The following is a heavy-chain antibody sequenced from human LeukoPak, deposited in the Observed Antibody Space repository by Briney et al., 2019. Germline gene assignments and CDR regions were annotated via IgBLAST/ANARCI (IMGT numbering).Heavy chain of an antibody. CDR2: INPNSGGT. Sequence: ASVKVSCKASGYTFTGYYMHWVRQAPGQGLEWMGWINPNSGGTNYAQKFQGRVTMTRDTSISTAYMELSRLRSDDTAVYYCARVSTPNYYGSGGYQYMDVWGKGTTVTISS. J-gene: IGHJ6*03. V-gene: IGHV1-2*02. CDR3: ARVSTPNYYGSGGYQYMDV. CDR1: GYTFTGYY. D-gene: IGHD3-10*01.